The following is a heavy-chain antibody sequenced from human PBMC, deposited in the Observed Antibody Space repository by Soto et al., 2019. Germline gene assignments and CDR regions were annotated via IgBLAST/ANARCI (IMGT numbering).Heavy chain of an antibody. D-gene: IGHD3-16*02. J-gene: IGHJ4*02. CDR1: GYTFTSYG. Sequence: QVQLVQSGAEVKKPGASVKVSCKASGYTFTSYGISWVRQATGQGLEWMGWIIAYNGNTNYAQKLQGIVTMTTETATRAADMELRRLRSYETAVYYCAREGYVWGSYRRSDYWGQGTLVTVSS. CDR2: IIAYNGNT. V-gene: IGHV1-18*04. CDR3: AREGYVWGSYRRSDY.